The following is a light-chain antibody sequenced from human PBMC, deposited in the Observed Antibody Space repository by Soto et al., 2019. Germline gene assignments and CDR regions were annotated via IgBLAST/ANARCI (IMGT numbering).Light chain of an antibody. Sequence: DVVMTQSPLSLPVTLGQPASISCRSSQSLVHSDGNTYLNWFQQRPGQSPRRLIYKVSNRDSGVPGRCSGSGSGTNFTLKISRVEAEDVGVYYCMQGTHWPPYTCGQGTKLEIK. J-gene: IGKJ2*01. CDR1: QSLVHSDGNTY. CDR2: KVS. CDR3: MQGTHWPPYT. V-gene: IGKV2-30*02.